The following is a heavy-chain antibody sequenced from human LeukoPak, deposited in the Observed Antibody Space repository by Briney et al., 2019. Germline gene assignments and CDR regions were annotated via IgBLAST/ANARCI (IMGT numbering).Heavy chain of an antibody. D-gene: IGHD3-10*01. CDR3: AREWADGSGKVDYFDY. V-gene: IGHV3-53*01. J-gene: IGHJ4*02. Sequence: PGGSLRLSCAASRFTVSTNYMSWVRQAPGKGLEWVSLIHTGGRTYYADSVKGRFTISRDSSKNTLYLQMNSLRVEDTATYYCAREWADGSGKVDYFDYWGQGTLVTVSS. CDR2: IHTGGRT. CDR1: RFTVSTNY.